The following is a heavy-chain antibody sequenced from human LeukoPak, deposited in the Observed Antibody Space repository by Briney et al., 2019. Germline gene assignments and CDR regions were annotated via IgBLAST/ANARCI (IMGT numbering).Heavy chain of an antibody. CDR1: GYTFTDYY. Sequence: ASVKVSXKVSGYTFTDYYMHWVQQAPGKGLEWIGLVDPEDGETIYAEKFQGRVTITADTSTDTAYMELSSLRSEDTAVYYCATSSTEQLVPFDYWGQGTLVTVSS. D-gene: IGHD6-13*01. CDR2: VDPEDGET. V-gene: IGHV1-69-2*01. J-gene: IGHJ4*02. CDR3: ATSSTEQLVPFDY.